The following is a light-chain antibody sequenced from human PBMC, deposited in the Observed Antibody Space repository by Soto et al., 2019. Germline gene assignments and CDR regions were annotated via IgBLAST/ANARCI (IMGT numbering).Light chain of an antibody. Sequence: EIVLTQSPATLSLSPGERATLSCRASQSVGTYLAWYQQKPGQAPRLLMSDASNRATGIPARFSGSGSGTDFTLTISSLEPEDFAVYYCQQRRDWPITFGQGTRLEIK. CDR2: DAS. V-gene: IGKV3-11*01. CDR1: QSVGTY. J-gene: IGKJ5*01. CDR3: QQRRDWPIT.